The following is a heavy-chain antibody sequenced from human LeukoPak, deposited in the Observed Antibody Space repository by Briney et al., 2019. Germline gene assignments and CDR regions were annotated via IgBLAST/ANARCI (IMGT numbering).Heavy chain of an antibody. CDR2: IYTSGST. Sequence: PSETLSLTCAVYGGSFSGYYWSWIRQPAGKGLEWIGRIYTSGSTNYNPSLKSRVTISVDTSKNQFSLKLSSVTAADTAVYYCARDFPDIVVVPAAMRPDYYYYYMDVWGKGTTVTISS. CDR1: GGSFSGYY. V-gene: IGHV4-4*07. J-gene: IGHJ6*03. D-gene: IGHD2-2*01. CDR3: ARDFPDIVVVPAAMRPDYYYYYMDV.